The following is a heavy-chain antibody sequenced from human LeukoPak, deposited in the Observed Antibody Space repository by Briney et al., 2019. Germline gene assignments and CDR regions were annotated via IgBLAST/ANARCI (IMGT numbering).Heavy chain of an antibody. CDR3: ARDVGYCSSTSCPNWFDP. D-gene: IGHD2-2*01. J-gene: IGHJ5*02. CDR1: GGSVSSNY. V-gene: IGHV4-4*07. Sequence: NPSETLSLTCTVSGGSVSSNYWSWIRQPAGKGVEWIGRIYTSGSTNYNPSLKSRVTMSVDTSKNQFSLKLSSVTAADTAVYYCARDVGYCSSTSCPNWFDPWGQGTLVTVSS. CDR2: IYTSGST.